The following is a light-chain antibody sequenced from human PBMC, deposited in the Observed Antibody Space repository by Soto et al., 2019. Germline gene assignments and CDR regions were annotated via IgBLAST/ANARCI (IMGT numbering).Light chain of an antibody. Sequence: QSALTQPPSVSGSPGQSVTISCTGTSNDVGTYNRVSWYQEPPGTAPTLMIYEVNNRPSGVPDRFSGSKSGNTASLTISGLQAEDEADYYCSSYTSSSTLLFGGGTKLTVL. CDR2: EVN. J-gene: IGLJ2*01. CDR3: SSYTSSSTLL. CDR1: SNDVGTYNR. V-gene: IGLV2-18*02.